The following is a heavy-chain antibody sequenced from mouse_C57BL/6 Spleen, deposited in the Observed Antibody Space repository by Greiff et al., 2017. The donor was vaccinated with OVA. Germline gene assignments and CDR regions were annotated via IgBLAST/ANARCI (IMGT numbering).Heavy chain of an antibody. CDR2: INPGSGST. CDR3: ARRGSLYGSSDDWYSDV. V-gene: IGHV1-53*01. J-gene: IGHJ1*03. Sequence: QVQLQQPGAELVRPGASVNLSCRASGYTFTDYCVHWVKQRPGQGLEWIANINPGSGSTNYSENFKSKATLTVDKSSSTAYMQLSSLTSEDSAVYDCARRGSLYGSSDDWYSDVWGTGTTVTVSS. CDR1: GYTFTDYC. D-gene: IGHD1-1*01.